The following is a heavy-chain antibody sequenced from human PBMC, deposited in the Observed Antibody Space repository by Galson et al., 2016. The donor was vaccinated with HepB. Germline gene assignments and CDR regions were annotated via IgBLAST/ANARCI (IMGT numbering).Heavy chain of an antibody. CDR2: ISGNNGNT. V-gene: IGHV1-18*01. J-gene: IGHJ5*02. CDR3: VRDYWFDP. CDR1: GYTFTHYG. Sequence: SVKVSCKASGYTFTHYGIAWVRQAPGQGFEWVGWISGNNGNTNYAQKLKDRVTMTIDTSTSTAHMELRGLKSDDTAVYYCVRDYWFDPWGQGTLVIVSP.